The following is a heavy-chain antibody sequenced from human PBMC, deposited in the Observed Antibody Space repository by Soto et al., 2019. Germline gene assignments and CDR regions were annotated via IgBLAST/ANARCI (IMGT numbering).Heavy chain of an antibody. CDR3: ARTGYDFWSGYINWFDP. D-gene: IGHD3-3*01. CDR1: GFSLINARMG. V-gene: IGHV2-26*01. Sequence: SGPTLVNPTETLTLTCTVSGFSLINARMGVSWIRQPPGKALEWLAHIFSNDEKSYSTSLKSRLTISKDTSKSQVVLTMTNMDPVDTATYYCARTGYDFWSGYINWFDPWGQGTLVTVSS. CDR2: IFSNDEK. J-gene: IGHJ5*02.